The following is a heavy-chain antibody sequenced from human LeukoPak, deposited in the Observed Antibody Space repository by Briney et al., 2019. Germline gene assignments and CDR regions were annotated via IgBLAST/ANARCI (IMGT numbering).Heavy chain of an antibody. CDR2: IYTSGST. D-gene: IGHD5-24*01. CDR1: GGSISSYY. CDR3: ARVGLEMATILVNWYCDL. Sequence: SETLSLTCTVSGGSISSYYWSWIRQPAGKGLEWIGRIYTSGSTNYNPSLKSRVTMSVDTSKNQFSLKLSSVTAADTAVYYCARVGLEMATILVNWYCDLWGRGTLVTVSS. J-gene: IGHJ2*01. V-gene: IGHV4-4*07.